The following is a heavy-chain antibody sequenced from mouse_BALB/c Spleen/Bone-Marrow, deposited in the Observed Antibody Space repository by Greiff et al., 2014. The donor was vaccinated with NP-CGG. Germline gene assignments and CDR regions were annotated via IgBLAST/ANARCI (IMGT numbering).Heavy chain of an antibody. Sequence: LQQSGAELVRPGVSVKISCKGSGYTFSDYAMHWVKQSHAKSLEWIGVISTYYGDASYNQKFKGKATMTVDKSSSTAYMELARLTSEDSGIYYCARDAMAYWGQGTSVTVSA. CDR2: ISTYYGDA. CDR1: GYTFSDYA. V-gene: IGHV1S137*01. J-gene: IGHJ4*01. CDR3: ARDAMAY.